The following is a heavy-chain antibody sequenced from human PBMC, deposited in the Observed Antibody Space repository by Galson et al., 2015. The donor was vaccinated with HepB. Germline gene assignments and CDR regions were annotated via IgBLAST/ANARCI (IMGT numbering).Heavy chain of an antibody. CDR2: ISWNSGSI. D-gene: IGHD6-13*01. CDR3: ARDSSSWYIDY. V-gene: IGHV3-9*01. J-gene: IGHJ4*02. Sequence: SLRLSCAASGFTFDDYAMHWVRQAPGKGLEWVSGISWNSGSIGYADSVKGRFTISRDNAKNSLYLQMNSLRAEDTALYYCARDSSSWYIDYWGQGTLVTVSS. CDR1: GFTFDDYA.